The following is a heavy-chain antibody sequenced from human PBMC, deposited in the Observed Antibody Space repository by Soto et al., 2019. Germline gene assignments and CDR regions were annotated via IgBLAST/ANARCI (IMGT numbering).Heavy chain of an antibody. V-gene: IGHV3-7*01. CDR1: GFTLSSYW. CDR3: AIGRQWPEDAFDI. Sequence: EVQLVESGGGLVQPGGSLRLSCAASGFTLSSYWMTWVRQAPGKGLEWVANIKQDGSEKYYVDSVKGRFTISRDNAKNSLYLQMNSLRAEDTAVYYCAIGRQWPEDAFDILGQGTMITVSS. J-gene: IGHJ3*02. CDR2: IKQDGSEK. D-gene: IGHD6-19*01.